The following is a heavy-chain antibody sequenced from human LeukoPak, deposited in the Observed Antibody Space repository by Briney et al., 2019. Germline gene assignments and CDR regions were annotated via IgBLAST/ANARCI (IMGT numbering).Heavy chain of an antibody. CDR2: LYSAGNT. CDR1: GFTVSSNY. V-gene: IGHV3-66*02. Sequence: PGGSLRLSCAASGFTVSSNYMNWVRQAPGKGLEWVSVLYSAGNTFYADSVKGRFTISRDNSKNTLYLQMNSLRPEDTAVYYCARVAAAAGTDSDYRGQGTLVTVSS. J-gene: IGHJ4*02. CDR3: ARVAAAAGTDSDY. D-gene: IGHD6-13*01.